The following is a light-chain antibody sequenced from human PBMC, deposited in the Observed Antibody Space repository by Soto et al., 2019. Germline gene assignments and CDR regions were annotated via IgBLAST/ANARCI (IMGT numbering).Light chain of an antibody. Sequence: DIQMTQSPSTLSASVGDRVTITSRASQSISSWLAWYQQKLWKAHKLLIYKASTLESGVPSRFSGSRAGTEFTLTISSLQPDDFATYCCQQSFTFGPGTKVAIK. J-gene: IGKJ3*01. CDR1: QSISSW. CDR3: QQSFT. CDR2: KAS. V-gene: IGKV1-5*03.